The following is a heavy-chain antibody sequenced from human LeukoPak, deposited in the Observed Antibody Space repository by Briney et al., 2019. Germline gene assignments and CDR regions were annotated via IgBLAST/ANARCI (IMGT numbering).Heavy chain of an antibody. CDR1: GFTFSSYN. J-gene: IGHJ4*02. Sequence: GSLRLSCAASGFTFSSYNMNWVRQAPGKGLEWVSSITPSSSFIYYAHSEKGRFTISRDYAKNSLYLQMNSLRAEDTAVYYCARGDTMIVVVTHFDYWGQGTLVTVSS. CDR3: ARGDTMIVVVTHFDY. V-gene: IGHV3-21*01. CDR2: ITPSSSFI. D-gene: IGHD3-22*01.